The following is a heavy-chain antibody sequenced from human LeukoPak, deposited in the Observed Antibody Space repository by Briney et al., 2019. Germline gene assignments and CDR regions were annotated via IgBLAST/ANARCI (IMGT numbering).Heavy chain of an antibody. V-gene: IGHV3-30*02. CDR3: AKDYNYDSSGYSNYFDY. CDR2: IRYDGSNK. J-gene: IGHJ4*02. Sequence: GGSLRLSCAASGFTFSSYGMHWVRQAPGKGLEWVAFIRYDGSNKYYADSVKGRFTISRDNSKNTLYLQMNSLRAEDTAVCYCAKDYNYDSSGYSNYFDYWGQGTLVTVSS. CDR1: GFTFSSYG. D-gene: IGHD3-22*01.